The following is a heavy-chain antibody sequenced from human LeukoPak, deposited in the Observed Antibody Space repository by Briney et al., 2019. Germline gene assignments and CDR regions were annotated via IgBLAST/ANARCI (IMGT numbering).Heavy chain of an antibody. J-gene: IGHJ4*02. Sequence: GASVKVSCKTSGYIFTDFYLHWVRQAPGQGLEWMGWISPTNGATRYARRFQGRVNMARDTSTSTSYIELSSLGSDDTAVYYCARSLSVTRGLITTMLGYWGQGTLVTVSS. CDR1: GYIFTDFY. CDR2: ISPTNGAT. CDR3: ARSLSVTRGLITTMLGY. D-gene: IGHD3-10*01. V-gene: IGHV1-2*02.